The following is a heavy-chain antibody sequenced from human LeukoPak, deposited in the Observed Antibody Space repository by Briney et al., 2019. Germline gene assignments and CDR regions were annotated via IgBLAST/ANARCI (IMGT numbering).Heavy chain of an antibody. V-gene: IGHV3-33*01. CDR3: ARARTTRGFDY. CDR2: IWYDGSNK. Sequence: PGGSLRLSCAASGFTFNSYGIHWVRQAPGKGLEWVAFIWYDGSNKYYADSVKGRFTISRDNSKNMLYLQMNSLRAEDTAVYYCARARTTRGFDYWGRGTLVTVSS. D-gene: IGHD4-17*01. CDR1: GFTFNSYG. J-gene: IGHJ4*02.